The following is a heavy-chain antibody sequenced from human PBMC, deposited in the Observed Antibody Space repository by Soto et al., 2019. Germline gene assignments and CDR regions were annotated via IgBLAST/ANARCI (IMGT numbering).Heavy chain of an antibody. J-gene: IGHJ4*02. Sequence: SETLSLTCTVSGGSISSYYWSWIRQPPGKGLEWIGYIYYSGSTNYNPSLKSRVTISVDTSKNQFSLKLSSVTAADTAVYYCARAFYFNTVTFDYWGQGTLVTVSS. V-gene: IGHV4-59*01. CDR2: IYYSGST. D-gene: IGHD4-17*01. CDR1: GGSISSYY. CDR3: ARAFYFNTVTFDY.